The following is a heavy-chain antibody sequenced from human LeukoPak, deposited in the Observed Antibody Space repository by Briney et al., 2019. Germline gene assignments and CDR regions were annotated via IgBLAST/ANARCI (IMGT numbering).Heavy chain of an antibody. J-gene: IGHJ5*02. CDR2: INGGGGST. D-gene: IGHD2-15*01. Sequence: PGGSLRLSCAASGFTFSNYVMSWVRQAPGKGPEWVSGINGGGGSTFYAESVTGGFTISRDNSKNTLFVQINTLRADDTAVYYCVKDGRRSPPSWGQGTLVTVSS. CDR3: VKDGRRSPPS. V-gene: IGHV3-23*01. CDR1: GFTFSNYV.